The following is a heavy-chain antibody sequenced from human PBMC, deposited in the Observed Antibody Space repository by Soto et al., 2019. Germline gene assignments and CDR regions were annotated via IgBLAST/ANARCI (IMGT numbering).Heavy chain of an antibody. J-gene: IGHJ5*02. V-gene: IGHV3-23*01. CDR1: GFTFSSYG. Sequence: GGSLRLSCAASGFTFSSYGMSWVRQAPRKGLEWVSTIRGSADSANYADSVKGRFTISRDNSKNMLYLQMNSLRADDTAVYYCAKHLWFGESVFDPWGQGTLVTVSS. CDR2: IRGSADSA. D-gene: IGHD3-10*01. CDR3: AKHLWFGESVFDP.